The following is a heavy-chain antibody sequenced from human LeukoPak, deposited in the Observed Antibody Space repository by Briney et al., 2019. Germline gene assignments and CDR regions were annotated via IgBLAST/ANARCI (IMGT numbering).Heavy chain of an antibody. D-gene: IGHD6-13*01. V-gene: IGHV3-30*02. J-gene: IGHJ4*02. CDR1: GFTFSSYA. CDR2: IRYDGSNK. CDR3: SAAAGTN. Sequence: GGSLRLSCAASGFTFSSYAMSWVRQAPGKGLEWVAFIRYDGSNKYYADSVKGRFTISRDNSKNTLYLQMNSLRAEDTAVYYASAAAGTNWGQGTLVTVSS.